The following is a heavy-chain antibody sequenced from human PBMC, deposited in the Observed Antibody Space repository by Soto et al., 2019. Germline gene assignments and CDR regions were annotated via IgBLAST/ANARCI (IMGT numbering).Heavy chain of an antibody. CDR3: ARLQSGWLYYYYGMDV. D-gene: IGHD3-22*01. CDR1: GGSISSGGYS. CDR2: IYHSGST. J-gene: IGHJ6*02. Sequence: SETLSLTCAVSGGSISSGGYSWSWIRQPPGKGLEWIGYIYHSGSTYYNPSLKSRVTISVDTSKNQFSLKLSSVTAADTAVYYCARLQSGWLYYYYGMDVWGQGTTVTVSS. V-gene: IGHV4-30-2*03.